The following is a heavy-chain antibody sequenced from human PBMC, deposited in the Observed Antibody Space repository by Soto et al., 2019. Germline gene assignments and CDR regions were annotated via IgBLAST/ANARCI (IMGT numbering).Heavy chain of an antibody. CDR2: VSGDNGHT. D-gene: IGHD2-15*01. V-gene: IGHV1-18*01. CDR3: ARDLGYCRSGTCYREWFDP. J-gene: IGHJ5*02. Sequence: QVQLVQSGAEVKKPGASVKVSCKASGYTFTTHGISWVRQAPGQGLEWMGWVSGDNGHTNYAQSLQGRVTMATDTSRKTAYMERRSLRSDDTAVYYCARDLGYCRSGTCYREWFDPWGQGTLVTVSS. CDR1: GYTFTTHG.